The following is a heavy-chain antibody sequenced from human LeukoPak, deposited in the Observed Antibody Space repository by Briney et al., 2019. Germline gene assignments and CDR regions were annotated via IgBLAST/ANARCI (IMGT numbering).Heavy chain of an antibody. CDR1: GFTFSSYG. Sequence: PGESLRLSCAASGFTFSSYGMSWVRQAPGKGLEWVSCISGSGGTTYYADSVKGRFTISRDNSKNTLYLQMNSLRADDTAVYSCAKDPPTVMANAFHIWGQGTMVTVS. J-gene: IGHJ3*02. D-gene: IGHD5-18*01. CDR2: ISGSGGTT. CDR3: AKDPPTVMANAFHI. V-gene: IGHV3-23*01.